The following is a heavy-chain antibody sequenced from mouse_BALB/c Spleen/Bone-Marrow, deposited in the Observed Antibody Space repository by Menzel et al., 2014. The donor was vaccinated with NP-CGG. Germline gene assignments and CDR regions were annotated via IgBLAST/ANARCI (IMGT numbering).Heavy chain of an antibody. Sequence: QVQLQQSGPELVRPGASVKMSCKASGYTFTSYWTHCVKQRPGQGLEWIGMIDPSNSETRLTLKFRDKATLNVDKSSNTAYMQLSSLTSEDSAVYYCARLDGNYRNYFDYWGQGTSLTVSS. V-gene: IGHV1S127*01. J-gene: IGHJ2*02. CDR3: ARLDGNYRNYFDY. CDR1: GYTFTSYW. D-gene: IGHD2-1*01. CDR2: IDPSNSET.